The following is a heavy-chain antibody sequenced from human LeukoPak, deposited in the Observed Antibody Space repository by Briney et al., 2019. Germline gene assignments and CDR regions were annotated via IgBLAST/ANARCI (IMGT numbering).Heavy chain of an antibody. CDR2: INPNGGST. CDR1: GYTFTTYY. J-gene: IGHJ6*02. D-gene: IGHD2-2*02. V-gene: IGHV1-46*01. Sequence: ASVKVSCKASGYTFTTYYMHWVRQAPGQGLEWMGIINPNGGSTSYAQKFQGRVTMTRDTSTSTVYMELSSLRSEDTAVYYCWQYQLLHHAGLDYYGMDVWGQGTTVTVSS. CDR3: WQYQLLHHAGLDYYGMDV.